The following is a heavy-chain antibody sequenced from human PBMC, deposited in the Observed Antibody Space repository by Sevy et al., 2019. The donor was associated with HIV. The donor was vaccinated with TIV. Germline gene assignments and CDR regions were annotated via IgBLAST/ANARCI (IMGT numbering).Heavy chain of an antibody. J-gene: IGHJ4*02. V-gene: IGHV3-23*01. Sequence: GESLKISCAASGFTFSSYAMSWVRQAPGKGLEWVSAISGSGGSTYYADSVKGRFTISRDNSKNTLYLQMNSLRAEDTAVYYCAKDPGGDSNWGQGTLVTVSS. CDR1: GFTFSSYA. D-gene: IGHD6-13*01. CDR3: AKDPGGDSN. CDR2: ISGSGGST.